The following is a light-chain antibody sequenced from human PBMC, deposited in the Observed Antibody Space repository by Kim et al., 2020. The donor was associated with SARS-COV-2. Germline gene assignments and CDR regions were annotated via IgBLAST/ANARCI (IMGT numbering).Light chain of an antibody. V-gene: IGKV3-11*01. Sequence: EIVLTQSPVTPSLSPGQRATLSCRASQYIDNWLAWYQQKPGQVPRLLIYDASNRATGIPARFSGSGSGTDFTLTISSLEPEDFAVYYCQHRRTWPLTFGQGTKLEI. J-gene: IGKJ2*01. CDR1: QYIDNW. CDR2: DAS. CDR3: QHRRTWPLT.